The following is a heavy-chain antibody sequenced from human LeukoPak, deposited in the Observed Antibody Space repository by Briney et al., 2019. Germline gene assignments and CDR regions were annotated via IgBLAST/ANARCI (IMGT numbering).Heavy chain of an antibody. CDR2: IDWDDDK. CDR3: ARMVISSYYFDY. V-gene: IGHV2-70*04. J-gene: IGHJ4*02. D-gene: IGHD3-16*02. CDR1: GFSLSTSGMR. Sequence: SGPTLVNPTQTLTLTCTFSGFSLSTSGMRVSWIRQPRGKALEWLARIDWDDDKFYSTSLKTRLTISKDTSKNQVVLTMTNMDPVDTATYYCARMVISSYYFDYWGQGTLVTVPS.